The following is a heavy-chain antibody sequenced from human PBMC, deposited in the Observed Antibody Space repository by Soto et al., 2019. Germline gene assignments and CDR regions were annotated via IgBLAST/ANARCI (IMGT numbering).Heavy chain of an antibody. D-gene: IGHD4-4*01. CDR1: GASISNDY. CDR2: LYRRGSA. Sequence: QVQLQESGPGLVKPSETLSLTCSVSGASISNDYWSWIRQPAGKGLEWIGRLYRRGSADYNPNLNSRVTMSADMSKNQFSLKLSSVTAADTAVYYCVRERQYQRDYYYYAMDGWGQGTTVTVSS. V-gene: IGHV4-4*07. CDR3: VRERQYQRDYYYYAMDG. J-gene: IGHJ6*02.